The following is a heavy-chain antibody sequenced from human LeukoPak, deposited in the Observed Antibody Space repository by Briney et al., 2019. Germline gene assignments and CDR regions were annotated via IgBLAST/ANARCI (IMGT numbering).Heavy chain of an antibody. Sequence: ASVEVSCKASGYTFTGYYMHWVRQAPGQGLEWMGWINPNSGGTNYAQKFQGRVTMTRDTSISTAYMELSRLRSDDTAVYYCARELWFGEPLDAFDIWGQGTMVTVSS. J-gene: IGHJ3*02. CDR1: GYTFTGYY. CDR3: ARELWFGEPLDAFDI. V-gene: IGHV1-2*02. CDR2: INPNSGGT. D-gene: IGHD3-10*01.